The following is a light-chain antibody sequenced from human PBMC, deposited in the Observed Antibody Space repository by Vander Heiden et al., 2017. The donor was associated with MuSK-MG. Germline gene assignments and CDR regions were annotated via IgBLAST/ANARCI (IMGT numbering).Light chain of an antibody. Sequence: GDRVTITCRASQSISSWLAWYQQKPGKAPKLLIYDASRLESGVPSRFSGSGSGTEFTLTISSRQPDDFATYYCQQDNSYWTFGQGTKVEIK. CDR3: QQDNSYWT. CDR2: DAS. CDR1: QSISSW. V-gene: IGKV1-5*01. J-gene: IGKJ1*01.